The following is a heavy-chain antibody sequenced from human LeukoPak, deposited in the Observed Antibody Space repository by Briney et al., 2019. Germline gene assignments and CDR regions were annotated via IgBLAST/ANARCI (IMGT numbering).Heavy chain of an antibody. D-gene: IGHD3-10*01. CDR3: ARVTYYYGSGSFRYYMDV. V-gene: IGHV1-18*01. CDR2: ISAYNGNT. Sequence: ASVKVSCTASGYTFTSYGISWVRQAPGQGLEWMGWISAYNGNTNYAQKLQGRVTMTTDTSTSTAYMELRSLRSDDTAVYYCARVTYYYGSGSFRYYMDVWGKGTTVTISS. CDR1: GYTFTSYG. J-gene: IGHJ6*03.